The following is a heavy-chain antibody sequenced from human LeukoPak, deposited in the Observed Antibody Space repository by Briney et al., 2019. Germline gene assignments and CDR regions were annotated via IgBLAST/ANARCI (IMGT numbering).Heavy chain of an antibody. CDR3: AKPNSSSWYGNWFDP. J-gene: IGHJ5*02. Sequence: GGSLRLSCAASGFTFSSYAMSWVRQAPGKGLEWVSAIRGSGGSTYYADSVKGRFTISRDNSKNTLYLQMNSLRAEDTAVYYCAKPNSSSWYGNWFDPWGQGTLVTVSS. CDR2: IRGSGGST. CDR1: GFTFSSYA. D-gene: IGHD6-13*01. V-gene: IGHV3-23*01.